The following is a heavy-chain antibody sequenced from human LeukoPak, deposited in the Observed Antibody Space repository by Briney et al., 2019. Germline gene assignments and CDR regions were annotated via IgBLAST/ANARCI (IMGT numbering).Heavy chain of an antibody. V-gene: IGHV1-18*01. D-gene: IGHD6-13*01. CDR2: ISAYKGNT. CDR1: VYTFTSYG. Sequence: ASVKVSCKSSVYTFTSYGISWVRQAPGQGLEWMGWISAYKGNTNYAQKFQGRATMTTDTSTSTAYMELRSLRSDDTAVYYCARDDAAAAGGYWGQGTLVTVSS. CDR3: ARDDAAAAGGY. J-gene: IGHJ4*02.